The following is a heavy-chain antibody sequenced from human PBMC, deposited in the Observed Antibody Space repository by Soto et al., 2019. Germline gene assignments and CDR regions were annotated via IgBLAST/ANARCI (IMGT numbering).Heavy chain of an antibody. Sequence: QVQLVESGGGVVQPGRSPRLSCAASGFTFSSYAMYWVRQAPGKGLEWVAVISYDGNDESYSDSVKGRFTISRDTSKNTLNLQMNSLRPEDTAVYYCAKDRTSNFWSAYFDSWGQGTLIAVSS. CDR3: AKDRTSNFWSAYFDS. J-gene: IGHJ4*02. CDR2: ISYDGNDE. D-gene: IGHD3-3*01. V-gene: IGHV3-30-3*01. CDR1: GFTFSSYA.